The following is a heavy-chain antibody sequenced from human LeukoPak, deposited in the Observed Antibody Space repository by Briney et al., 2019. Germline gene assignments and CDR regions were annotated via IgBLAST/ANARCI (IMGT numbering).Heavy chain of an antibody. J-gene: IGHJ4*02. D-gene: IGHD3-3*01. V-gene: IGHV4-34*01. Sequence: PSETLSLTCAVYGGSFSGYYWSWIRQTPGKGLEWIGEINHSGSTNYNPSLKSRVTISVDTSKNQFSLKLSSVTAADTAVYYCARGNPYYDFWSGYYTLHYFDYWGQGTLVTVSS. CDR1: GGSFSGYY. CDR2: INHSGST. CDR3: ARGNPYYDFWSGYYTLHYFDY.